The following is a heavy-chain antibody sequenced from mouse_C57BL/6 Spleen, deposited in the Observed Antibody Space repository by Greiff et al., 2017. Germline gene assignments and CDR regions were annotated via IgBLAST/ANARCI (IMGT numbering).Heavy chain of an antibody. Sequence: EVQVVESGGGLVQPGGSLRLSCATSGFTFSDFYMEWVRQPPGKRLEWIAASRNKANDYTTEYSSSVKGTFIVSRDTSHSILYLQMNALRAEDTAIYYCAIDAPDYYGSSYGFAYWGQGTLVTVSA. J-gene: IGHJ3*01. V-gene: IGHV7-1*02. CDR2: SRNKANDYTT. CDR1: GFTFSDFY. D-gene: IGHD1-1*01. CDR3: AIDAPDYYGSSYGFAY.